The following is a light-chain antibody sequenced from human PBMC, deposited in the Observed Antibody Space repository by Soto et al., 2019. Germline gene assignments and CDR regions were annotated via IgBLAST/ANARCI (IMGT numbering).Light chain of an antibody. J-gene: IGLJ3*02. CDR3: GTWERSASAWV. CDR1: SSNIGNNY. Sequence: QSVLTQPPSVSAAPGQMVTISCSGSSSNIGNNYVSWYQQLPGTAPKLLIYENIKRPSGIPDRFSGSKSGPSATLGITGLQTGDEADYYCGTWERSASAWVFGGGTKSPS. CDR2: ENI. V-gene: IGLV1-51*02.